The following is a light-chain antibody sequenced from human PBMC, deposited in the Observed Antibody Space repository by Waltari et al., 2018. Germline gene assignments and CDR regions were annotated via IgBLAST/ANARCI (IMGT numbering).Light chain of an antibody. CDR1: ALPQQY. J-gene: IGLJ3*02. CDR3: QSADSSGTWV. CDR2: KDN. V-gene: IGLV3-25*03. Sequence: SYELTQPPSVSVSPGQTARITCSADALPQQYAYWYQQKPGQAPVLVIYKDNERPSGSPERFAGSSSGTTVTLTISGVQAEDEADYYCQSADSSGTWVCGGGTKLTVL.